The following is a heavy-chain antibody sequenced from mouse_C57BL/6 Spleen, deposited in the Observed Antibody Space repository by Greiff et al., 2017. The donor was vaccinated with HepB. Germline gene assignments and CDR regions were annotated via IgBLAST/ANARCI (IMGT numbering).Heavy chain of an antibody. J-gene: IGHJ1*03. D-gene: IGHD1-1*01. Sequence: VKLQESGAELARPGASVKLSCKASGYTFTSYGISWVKQRTGQGLEWIGEIYPRSGNTYYNEKFKGKATLTADKSSSTAYMELRSLTSEDFAVYFCARPHYYGSSHWYFDVWGTGTTVTVSS. CDR1: GYTFTSYG. CDR3: ARPHYYGSSHWYFDV. V-gene: IGHV1-81*01. CDR2: IYPRSGNT.